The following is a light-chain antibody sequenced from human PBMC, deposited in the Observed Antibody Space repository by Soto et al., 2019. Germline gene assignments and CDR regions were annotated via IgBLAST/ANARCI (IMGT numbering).Light chain of an antibody. J-gene: IGKJ1*01. CDR2: GAS. Sequence: LRQSPGTLTLSPGERATLSCRASQSVSSSYLAWYQQKPGQAPRLLIYGASSRATGIPDRFSGSGSGTDFTLTISRLEPEGFAVYYCQQYGSSPRTFGQGTKVDI. CDR3: QQYGSSPRT. CDR1: QSVSSSY. V-gene: IGKV3-20*01.